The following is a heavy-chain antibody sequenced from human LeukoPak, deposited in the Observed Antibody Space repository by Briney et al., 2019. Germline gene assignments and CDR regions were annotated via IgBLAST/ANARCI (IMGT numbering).Heavy chain of an antibody. J-gene: IGHJ4*02. CDR3: CFEHGGILAS. CDR1: GGSISSGDYY. V-gene: IGHV4-61*08. D-gene: IGHD3-16*01. Sequence: SETLSLTCTVSGGSISSGDYYWSCIRQPPGKGLEWIGYIYYSGSTNYNPSLKSRVTMSVDTSKNQFSLKLSSVTAADTLVYHLCFEHGGILASWAQGTLVTVSS. CDR2: IYYSGST.